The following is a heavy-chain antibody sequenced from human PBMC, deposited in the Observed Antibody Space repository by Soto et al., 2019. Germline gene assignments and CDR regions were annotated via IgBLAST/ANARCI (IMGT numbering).Heavy chain of an antibody. V-gene: IGHV3-49*04. D-gene: IGHD5-18*01. CDR1: GFTFGDYA. CDR2: IRSKAYGGTT. J-gene: IGHJ4*02. CDR3: TRDSPGYSYGYFDY. Sequence: GSLRLSSTASGFTFGDYAMSWVRQAPGKGLEWVGFIRSKAYGGTTEYAASVKGRFTISRDDSKSIAYLQMNSLKTEDTAVYYCTRDSPGYSYGYFDYWGQGTLVTVSS.